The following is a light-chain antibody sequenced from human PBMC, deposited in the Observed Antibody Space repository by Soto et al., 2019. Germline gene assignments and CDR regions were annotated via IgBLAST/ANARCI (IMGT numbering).Light chain of an antibody. CDR1: SSDVGGYNY. J-gene: IGLJ2*01. Sequence: QSARTQPPSASGSPGQSVTISCTGTSSDVGGYNYVYWYQQHPGNAPKLMIYEVSKRPSGVPDRFSDSKSGNTASLTVSGLQAEDEADYYCSSYAGSNTVVFGGGTKLTVL. CDR2: EVS. CDR3: SSYAGSNTVV. V-gene: IGLV2-8*01.